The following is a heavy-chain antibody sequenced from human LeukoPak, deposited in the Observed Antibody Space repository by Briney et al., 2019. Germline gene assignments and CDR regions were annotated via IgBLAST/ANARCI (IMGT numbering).Heavy chain of an antibody. Sequence: GESLKISCKGSGYIFTSYWIAWVRQLPGKGLEWMGIIYPGDSDTGYSPSFQGQVTISVDKSISTAFLQWSSLKASDTAMYYCAAHYGTSGYYAFDIWGQGTMVTVSS. CDR2: IYPGDSDT. V-gene: IGHV5-51*01. J-gene: IGHJ3*02. CDR3: AAHYGTSGYYAFDI. CDR1: GYIFTSYW. D-gene: IGHD3-22*01.